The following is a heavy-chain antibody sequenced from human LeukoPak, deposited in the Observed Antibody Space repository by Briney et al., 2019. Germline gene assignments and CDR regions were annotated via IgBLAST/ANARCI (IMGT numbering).Heavy chain of an antibody. J-gene: IGHJ3*02. CDR1: GFTFSDHH. CDR2: IKDKSKSDTK. Sequence: PGGSLRLSCAASGFTFSDHHMDWVRQAPGMGLEWVGRIKDKSKSDTKEYTASVKGRFTISKDESKNSLYLQMNSLKTEDTAVYFCAHLVGRTQALDIWGQGTMVTVSS. CDR3: AHLVGRTQALDI. D-gene: IGHD1-26*01. V-gene: IGHV3-72*01.